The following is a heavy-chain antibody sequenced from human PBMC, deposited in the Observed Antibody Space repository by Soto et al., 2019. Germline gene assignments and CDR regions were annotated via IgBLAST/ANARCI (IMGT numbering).Heavy chain of an antibody. J-gene: IGHJ4*02. D-gene: IGHD3-22*01. Sequence: SVKVSCKASGGTFSSYAISWGRQAPGQGLEWMGGIIPIFGTTKHAQKFQGRVTSTADESTSTVYMELSRLTSEDTALYYCARNNYYASSGYYYFDYWGQGTPVTVSS. CDR2: IIPIFGTT. CDR1: GGTFSSYA. CDR3: ARNNYYASSGYYYFDY. V-gene: IGHV1-69*13.